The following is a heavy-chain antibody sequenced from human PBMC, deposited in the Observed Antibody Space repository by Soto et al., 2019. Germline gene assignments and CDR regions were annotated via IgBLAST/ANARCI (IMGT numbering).Heavy chain of an antibody. D-gene: IGHD2-21*02. CDR1: GYTFTSHA. CDR2: INAGNGNT. J-gene: IGHJ5*02. V-gene: IGHV1-3*01. CDR3: ARSIVVVTAIDT. Sequence: GASVKVSCKASGYTFTSHAMHWVRQAPGQRLEWMGWINAGNGNTKYSQKFQGRVTITRDTSASTAYMELSSLRSEDTAVYYCARSIVVVTAIDTWCLRNLLTISS.